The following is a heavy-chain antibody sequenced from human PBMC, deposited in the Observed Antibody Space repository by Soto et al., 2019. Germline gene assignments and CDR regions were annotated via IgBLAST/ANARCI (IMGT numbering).Heavy chain of an antibody. CDR3: MLAPANVLGDYYYGLDV. D-gene: IGHD2-15*01. CDR2: IYSSGST. J-gene: IGHJ6*02. Sequence: QVQLQESGPGLVKPSETLSLTCTVSSGSMSTYYWGWIRQAPRKELEWIGYIYSSGSTSYNPSLKNRVTISVDTSRDQSSLNLSSVTAADTAVYYCMLAPANVLGDYYYGLDVWGQGTTVTVSS. V-gene: IGHV4-59*01. CDR1: SGSMSTYY.